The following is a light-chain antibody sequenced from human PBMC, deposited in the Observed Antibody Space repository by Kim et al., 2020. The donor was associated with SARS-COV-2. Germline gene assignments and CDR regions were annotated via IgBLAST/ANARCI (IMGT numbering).Light chain of an antibody. V-gene: IGLV6-57*03. Sequence: PGKTVTMSCTRSGDGIASNYVQWYMQRTGSAPTTVCYVENQRPSGGPDRFSGSIDSSSNSASLTISGLKTEDEADYYYQSYDSNWVFGGGTQLTVL. J-gene: IGLJ3*02. CDR1: GDGIASNY. CDR2: VEN. CDR3: QSYDSNWV.